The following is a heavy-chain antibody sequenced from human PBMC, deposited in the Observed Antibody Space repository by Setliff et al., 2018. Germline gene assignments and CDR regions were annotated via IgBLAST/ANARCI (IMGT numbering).Heavy chain of an antibody. CDR3: ARSEMATTSFDI. V-gene: IGHV4-30-4*01. Sequence: PSETLSLTCTVSGDSISIDDYYWSWIRQPPGKGLEWIGYIYYSGSTYYNPSLKSRVTISVDTSKNQFSLKLSSVTAADTAVHFCARSEMATTSFDIWGQGTLVTVSS. CDR1: GDSISIDDYY. J-gene: IGHJ4*02. D-gene: IGHD1-1*01. CDR2: IYYSGST.